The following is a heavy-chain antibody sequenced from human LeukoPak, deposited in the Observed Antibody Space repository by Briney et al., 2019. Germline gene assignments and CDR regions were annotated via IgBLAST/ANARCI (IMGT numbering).Heavy chain of an antibody. CDR3: VRHTDMARTFDC. J-gene: IGHJ4*02. D-gene: IGHD5-18*01. V-gene: IGHV3-48*03. CDR1: GFTFSSYE. CDR2: ISSSGSSI. Sequence: PGGSLRLSCAASGFTFSSYEMNWVRQAPGKGLEWVSYISSSGSSIIYADSVKGRFTISRDNAKNSLYLQLNSLRAEDTAVYYCVRHTDMARTFDCWGQGTLVTVSS.